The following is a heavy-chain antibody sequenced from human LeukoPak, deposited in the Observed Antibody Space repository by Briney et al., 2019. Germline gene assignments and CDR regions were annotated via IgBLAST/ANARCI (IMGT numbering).Heavy chain of an antibody. Sequence: GGSLRLSCVASGFPFSSYCMTWVRQAPGKGLEWVANIKQDGSKKSYVDSVKGRYTISRDNTKNSLYLQMNSLRAEDTAIYYCTRVGYIDEGIDYWGQGTLVTVSS. CDR3: TRVGYIDEGIDY. CDR1: GFPFSSYC. J-gene: IGHJ4*02. D-gene: IGHD5-24*01. V-gene: IGHV3-7*04. CDR2: IKQDGSKK.